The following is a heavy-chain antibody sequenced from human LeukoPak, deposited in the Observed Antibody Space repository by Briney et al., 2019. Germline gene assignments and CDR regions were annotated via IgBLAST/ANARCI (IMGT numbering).Heavy chain of an antibody. D-gene: IGHD1-1*01. Sequence: SETLSLTCAVYSGSFRPYLWSWIRQPPGKGLEWIAEISHSGNANYNPSLKSRVAISVDPSKNQFSLTMNSVTAADTAVYYCARRRNWNDVLDSWGQGTLVTVSS. CDR2: ISHSGNA. J-gene: IGHJ4*02. CDR1: SGSFRPYL. V-gene: IGHV4-34*01. CDR3: ARRRNWNDVLDS.